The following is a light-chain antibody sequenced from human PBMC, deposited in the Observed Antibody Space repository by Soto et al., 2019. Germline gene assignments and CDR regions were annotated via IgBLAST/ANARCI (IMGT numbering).Light chain of an antibody. J-gene: IGKJ1*01. CDR1: QSISRY. CDR3: QQSYSTPWT. CDR2: SAF. V-gene: IGKV1-39*01. Sequence: DIQMTQSPSSLSASVGDRVTITCRASQSISRYLNWYQQKPGEAPKLLIYSAFTLQSGVPSRFSGSGSGTDFTLTINSLQPEDSATYFCQQSYSTPWTFGQGTKVEIK.